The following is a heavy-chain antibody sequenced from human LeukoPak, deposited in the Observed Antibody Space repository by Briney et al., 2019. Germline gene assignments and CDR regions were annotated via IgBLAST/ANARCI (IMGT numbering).Heavy chain of an antibody. CDR1: GFTFSSYG. D-gene: IGHD5-12*01. CDR3: AKGGGYEAQYYYYYLDV. V-gene: IGHV3-23*01. J-gene: IGHJ6*03. Sequence: GGSLRLSCAASGFTFSSYGMSWVRQAPGKGLEWVSAISGSGGSTYYADSVKGRFTISRDNSKNTLYLQMNSLRAEDTAVYYCAKGGGYEAQYYYYYLDVWGKGTTVTISS. CDR2: ISGSGGST.